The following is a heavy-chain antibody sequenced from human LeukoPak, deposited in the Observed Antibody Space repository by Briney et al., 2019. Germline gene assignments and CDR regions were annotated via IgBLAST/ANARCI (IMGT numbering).Heavy chain of an antibody. V-gene: IGHV3-20*04. D-gene: IGHD1-26*01. J-gene: IGHJ6*03. CDR1: GFTFDDYG. CDR2: INWNGGST. Sequence: GGSLRLSCAASGFTFDDYGMSWVRQAPGKGLEWVSGINWNGGSTCYADSVKGRFTISRDNAKNSLYLQMNSLRAEDTALYYCAREVVGATIGVVSDYYYYMDVWGKGTTVTVSS. CDR3: AREVVGATIGVVSDYYYYMDV.